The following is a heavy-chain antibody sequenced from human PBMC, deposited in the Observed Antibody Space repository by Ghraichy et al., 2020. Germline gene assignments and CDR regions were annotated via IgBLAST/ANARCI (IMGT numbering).Heavy chain of an antibody. CDR1: GYTFTSYY. CDR3: ARDPSYYYDSSGYSPYYFDY. Sequence: ASVKVSCKASGYTFTSYYMHWVRQAPGQGLEWMGIINPSGGSTSYAQKFQGRVTMTRDTSTSTVYMELSSLRSEDTAVYYCARDPSYYYDSSGYSPYYFDYWGQGTLVTVSS. V-gene: IGHV1-46*01. D-gene: IGHD3-22*01. CDR2: INPSGGST. J-gene: IGHJ4*02.